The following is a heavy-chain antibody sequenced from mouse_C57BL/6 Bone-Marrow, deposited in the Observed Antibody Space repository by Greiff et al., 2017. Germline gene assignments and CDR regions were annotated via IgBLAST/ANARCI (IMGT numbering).Heavy chain of an antibody. CDR3: ERNGYFLFDY. V-gene: IGHV1-82*01. Sequence: QVQLQQSGPELVKPGASVKISCKASGYAFSSSWMNWVKQRPGKGLEWIGRIYPGDGDTNYNGKFKGKATLTADKSSSTAYMQLSSLTSEDSAVYFCERNGYFLFDYWGQGTTLTVSS. J-gene: IGHJ2*01. CDR1: GYAFSSSW. D-gene: IGHD2-3*01. CDR2: IYPGDGDT.